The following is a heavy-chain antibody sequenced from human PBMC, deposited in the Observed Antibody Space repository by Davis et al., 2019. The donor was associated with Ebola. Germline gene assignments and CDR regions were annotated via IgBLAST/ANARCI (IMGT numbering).Heavy chain of an antibody. CDR2: ISHSGST. V-gene: IGHV4-34*01. D-gene: IGHD2-2*02. J-gene: IGHJ3*02. CDR3: ARVGYCSSTSCYTYDAFDI. Sequence: MPSETLSLTCAVYGGSFSGYYWSWIRQPPGKGLEWIGEISHSGSTNYNPSLKSRVTMSVDTSKNQFSLKLSSVTAADTAVYYCARVGYCSSTSCYTYDAFDIWGQGTMVTVSS. CDR1: GGSFSGYY.